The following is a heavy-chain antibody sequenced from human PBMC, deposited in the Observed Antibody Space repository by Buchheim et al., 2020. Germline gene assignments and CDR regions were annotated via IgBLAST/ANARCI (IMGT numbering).Heavy chain of an antibody. D-gene: IGHD1-26*01. Sequence: EVQLEESGGGLVQPGGSLRLSCAASGFTLRTYWMHWIRQAPGKGLEWVSRINEDGSFTNSADSVKGRFTISRDNAEQKRYFQMTSLRVEDTAMYYCARDLSGSQDYWGQGTL. CDR1: GFTLRTYW. V-gene: IGHV3-74*01. CDR2: INEDGSFT. CDR3: ARDLSGSQDY. J-gene: IGHJ4*02.